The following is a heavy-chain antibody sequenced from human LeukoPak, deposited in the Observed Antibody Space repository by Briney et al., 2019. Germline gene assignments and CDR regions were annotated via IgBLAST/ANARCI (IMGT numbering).Heavy chain of an antibody. V-gene: IGHV3-7*01. CDR1: GFSFSSHW. CDR3: LREEGA. J-gene: IGHJ5*02. CDR2: TNDDGSEK. Sequence: PGGSLRLSCAGSGFSFSSHWMSWARHAPGKGLELVANTNDDGSEKNYVDSVKGRFTISRDNAKKSLFLQMNSLRADDTAVYFCLREEGAWGQGTLVTVSS. D-gene: IGHD3-16*01.